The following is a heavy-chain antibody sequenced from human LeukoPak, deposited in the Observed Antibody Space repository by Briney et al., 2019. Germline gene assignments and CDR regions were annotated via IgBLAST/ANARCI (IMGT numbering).Heavy chain of an antibody. Sequence: ASVKGSSKASGYTFTGYYMHWVRQAPGQGLEWMGWINPNSGGTNYAQKFQGRVTMTRDTSISTAYMELSRLRSDDTAVYYCARAGPTGTTWGDVYFDYWGQRTLVTVSS. V-gene: IGHV1-2*02. CDR3: ARAGPTGTTWGDVYFDY. D-gene: IGHD1-1*01. CDR1: GYTFTGYY. J-gene: IGHJ4*02. CDR2: INPNSGGT.